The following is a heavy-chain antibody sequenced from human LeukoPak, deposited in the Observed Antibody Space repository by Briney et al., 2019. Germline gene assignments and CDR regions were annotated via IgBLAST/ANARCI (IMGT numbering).Heavy chain of an antibody. CDR3: ARGQQLVHPTWFDP. CDR1: GGTFSSYA. Sequence: ASVKVSCKASGGTFSSYAISWVRQAPGQGLEWMGGIIPIFGTANYAQKFQGRVTITADKSTSTAYMELSSLRSEDTAVYYCARGQQLVHPTWFDPWGQGTLVTVSS. J-gene: IGHJ5*02. V-gene: IGHV1-69*06. D-gene: IGHD6-13*01. CDR2: IIPIFGTA.